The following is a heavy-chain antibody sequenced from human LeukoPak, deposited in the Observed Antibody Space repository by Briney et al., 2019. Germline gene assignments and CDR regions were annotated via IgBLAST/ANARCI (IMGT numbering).Heavy chain of an antibody. Sequence: GGSLRLSCAASGFTFSIYAMHWVRQAPGKGLEWVAVISYDGSNKYYADSVKGRFTISRDNSKNTLYLQMNSLRVEDTAVYYCARDVYAALYYFDYWGQGTLVTVSS. J-gene: IGHJ4*02. CDR3: ARDVYAALYYFDY. D-gene: IGHD3-16*01. CDR2: ISYDGSNK. CDR1: GFTFSIYA. V-gene: IGHV3-30-3*01.